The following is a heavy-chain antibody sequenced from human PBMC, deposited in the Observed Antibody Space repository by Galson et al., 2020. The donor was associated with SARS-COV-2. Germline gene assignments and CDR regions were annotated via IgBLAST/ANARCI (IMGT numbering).Heavy chain of an antibody. CDR3: ARDPYDSSGYYYSPTS. CDR1: GFTFSSYS. V-gene: IGHV3-48*01. Sequence: WGSLRLSCAASGFTFSSYSMNWVRQAPGKGLEWVSYISSSSSTIYYADSVKDRFTISRDNAKNSLYLQMNSLRAEDTAVYYCARDPYDSSGYYYSPTSWGQGTLVTVSS. CDR2: ISSSSSTI. D-gene: IGHD3-22*01. J-gene: IGHJ5*02.